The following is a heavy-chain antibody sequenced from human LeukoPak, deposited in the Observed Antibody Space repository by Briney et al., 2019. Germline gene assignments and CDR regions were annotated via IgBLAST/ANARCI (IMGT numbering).Heavy chain of an antibody. J-gene: IGHJ5*02. CDR3: AREGYDSSGYYLHNYSDP. CDR1: GFAFSDYY. CDR2: ISSSSSYT. D-gene: IGHD3-22*01. Sequence: KPGGSLRLSCAASGFAFSDYYMAWIRQAPGKGLEWVSYISSSSSYTNYADSVKGRFTISRDNAKKALYLHMSGLRVEDTAIYYCAREGYDSSGYYLHNYSDPWGQGTLVTVSS. V-gene: IGHV3-11*05.